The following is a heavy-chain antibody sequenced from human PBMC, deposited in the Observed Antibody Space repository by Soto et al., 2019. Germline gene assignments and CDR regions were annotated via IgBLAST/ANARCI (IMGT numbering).Heavy chain of an antibody. D-gene: IGHD3-3*01. CDR1: GFSFSKAW. V-gene: IGHV3-15*01. Sequence: PGGSLRPSFTASGFSFSKAWMSGCRLSPGKGLEWVGRIKNKTDGGTTDYPAPVRGRFTISRDDSRSTLYLQMNSLKTEDTAVYYCITDPYYDFWSGYRFDYWGQGTLVTGPS. CDR3: ITDPYYDFWSGYRFDY. CDR2: IKNKTDGGTT. J-gene: IGHJ4*02.